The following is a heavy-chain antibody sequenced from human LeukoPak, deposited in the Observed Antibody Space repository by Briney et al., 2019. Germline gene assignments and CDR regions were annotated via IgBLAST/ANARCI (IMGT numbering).Heavy chain of an antibody. Sequence: PGGSLRLSCAASGFTFTAYNMNWVRQAPGKGLEWVSYISSSRSYTYYADSVKGRFTISRDNAKKSLFLQMNSLRAEDTAVYYCARGAPYYYDTSGLGGRGQGTLVTVSS. CDR2: ISSSRSYT. CDR3: ARGAPYYYDTSGLGG. J-gene: IGHJ4*02. D-gene: IGHD3-22*01. V-gene: IGHV3-21*01. CDR1: GFTFTAYN.